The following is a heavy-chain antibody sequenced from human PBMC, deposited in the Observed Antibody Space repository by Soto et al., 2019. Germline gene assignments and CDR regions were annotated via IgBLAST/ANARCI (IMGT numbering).Heavy chain of an antibody. D-gene: IGHD3-22*01. CDR3: AREGHDSSGYYPLVGMDV. Sequence: ASVKVSCKASGGTFSSYAISWVRQAPGQGLEWMGGIIPIFGTANYAQKFQGRVTITADKSTSTANMELSSLRSEDTAVYYCAREGHDSSGYYPLVGMDVWGQGTTVTVSS. J-gene: IGHJ6*02. V-gene: IGHV1-69*06. CDR1: GGTFSSYA. CDR2: IIPIFGTA.